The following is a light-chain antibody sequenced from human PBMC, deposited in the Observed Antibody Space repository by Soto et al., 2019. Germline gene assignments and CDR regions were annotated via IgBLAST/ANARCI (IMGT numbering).Light chain of an antibody. V-gene: IGKV3-20*01. Sequence: EIVLTQSPGTLSLSPGERATLSCRASQSVTSNYLAWYQQKPGQAPGLLIYDTSTRASGVPDRFSGSGSGTEFTLTISRLEPEDFAVYYCQQYGSSSYTFGQGTKLEIK. CDR1: QSVTSNY. CDR2: DTS. J-gene: IGKJ2*01. CDR3: QQYGSSSYT.